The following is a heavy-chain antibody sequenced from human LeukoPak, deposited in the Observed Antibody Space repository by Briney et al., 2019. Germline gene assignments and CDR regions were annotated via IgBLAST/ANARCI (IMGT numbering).Heavy chain of an antibody. J-gene: IGHJ4*02. D-gene: IGHD5-18*01. V-gene: IGHV1-2*02. CDR1: GYTFTSYD. CDR3: ARDREIQLWHY. CDR2: INPNSGGT. Sequence: ASVKVSCKASGYTFTSYDISWVRQAPGQGLEWMGWINPNSGGTNYAQKFQGRVTMTRDTSISTAYMELSRLRSDDTAVYYCARDREIQLWHYWGQGTLVTVSS.